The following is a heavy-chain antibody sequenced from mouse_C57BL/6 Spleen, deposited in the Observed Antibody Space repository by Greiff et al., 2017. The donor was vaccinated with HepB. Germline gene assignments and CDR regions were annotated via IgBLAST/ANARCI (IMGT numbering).Heavy chain of an antibody. CDR2: ISDGGSYT. CDR1: GFTFSSYA. V-gene: IGHV5-4*01. Sequence: EVNLVESGGGLVKPGGSLKLSCAASGFTFSSYAMSWVRQTPEKRLEWVATISDGGSYTYYPDNVKGRFTISRDNAKNNLYLQMSHLKSEDTAMYYCARDPPGSSWYFDVWGTGTTVTVSS. J-gene: IGHJ1*03. D-gene: IGHD1-1*01. CDR3: ARDPPGSSWYFDV.